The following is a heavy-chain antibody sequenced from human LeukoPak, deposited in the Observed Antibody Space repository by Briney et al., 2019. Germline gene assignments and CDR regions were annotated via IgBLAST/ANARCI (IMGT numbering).Heavy chain of an antibody. D-gene: IGHD6-13*01. Sequence: TSETLSLTCTVSGGSISSYYWSWIRQPPGKGLEWIGYIYYSGTTNYNPSLRSRVTISVDTSKNQFSLKLSSVTAADTAVYYCARGVYIAAAQYGYWGQGTLVTVSS. CDR1: GGSISSYY. J-gene: IGHJ4*02. V-gene: IGHV4-59*01. CDR3: ARGVYIAAAQYGY. CDR2: IYYSGTT.